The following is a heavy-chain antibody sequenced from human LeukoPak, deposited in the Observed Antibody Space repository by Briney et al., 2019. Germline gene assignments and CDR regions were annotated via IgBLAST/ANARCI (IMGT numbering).Heavy chain of an antibody. CDR2: IAYDGSRA. CDR1: GFTFGGYG. V-gene: IGHV3-33*01. D-gene: IGHD1-14*01. CDR3: TRYNNDQFDY. Sequence: QAGGSLRLSCAGSGFTFGGYGMHWFRQTPGKGLEWVAVIAYDGSRAFYADSVKGRFTISRDKSKNTMSVQMDDMRAEDTAVYYCTRYNNDQFDYWGQGNLVTVSS. J-gene: IGHJ4*02.